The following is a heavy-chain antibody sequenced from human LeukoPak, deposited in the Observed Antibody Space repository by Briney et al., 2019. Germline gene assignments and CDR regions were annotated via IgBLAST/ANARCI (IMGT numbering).Heavy chain of an antibody. CDR3: VKGGTDYDFWNDSSYSYYFDF. J-gene: IGHJ4*02. CDR2: ISGRGGST. CDR1: GFTFGSYA. Sequence: PGGSLRLSCAASGFTFGSYAMSWVRQAPGKGLEWVSYISGRGGSTFYADSVKGRLTISRDNSKNTLFLQMNSLRAEDTATYYCVKGGTDYDFWNDSSYSYYFDFWGQGTLVTVSS. D-gene: IGHD3-3*01. V-gene: IGHV3-23*01.